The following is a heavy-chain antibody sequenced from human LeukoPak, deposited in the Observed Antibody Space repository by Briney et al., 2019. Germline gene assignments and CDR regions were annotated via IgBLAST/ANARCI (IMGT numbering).Heavy chain of an antibody. V-gene: IGHV1-2*02. CDR3: AREGAPQLSSYFDH. Sequence: GASVKVSFKASGYTFTCYYMHWVRQAPGQGGEWMGWINPNSGGTNYAQKFQGRVTMTRVTSISTAYMELSRLRSDDTAMYYCAREGAPQLSSYFDHWGQGTLVTVSS. CDR1: GYTFTCYY. CDR2: INPNSGGT. D-gene: IGHD1-1*01. J-gene: IGHJ4*02.